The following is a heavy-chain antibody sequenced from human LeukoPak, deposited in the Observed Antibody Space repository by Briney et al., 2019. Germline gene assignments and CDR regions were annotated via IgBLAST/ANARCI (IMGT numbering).Heavy chain of an antibody. Sequence: SSETLSLTCTVSGGSISSYYWSWIRQPPGKGLEWIGYIYYSGSTYYNPSLKSRVTISVDTSKNQFSLKLSSVTAADTAVYYCARAYYYDSSGYYFDNWFDPWGQGTLVTVSS. CDR2: IYYSGST. D-gene: IGHD3-22*01. CDR3: ARAYYYDSSGYYFDNWFDP. V-gene: IGHV4-59*12. CDR1: GGSISSYY. J-gene: IGHJ5*02.